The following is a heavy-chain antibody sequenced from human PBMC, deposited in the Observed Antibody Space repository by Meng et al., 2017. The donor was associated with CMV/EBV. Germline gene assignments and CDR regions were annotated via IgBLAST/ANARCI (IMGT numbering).Heavy chain of an antibody. CDR2: NIPILGIG. CDR3: ARGRLGDFWSGYYRYYYYGMDV. V-gene: IGHV1-69*10. J-gene: IGHJ6*02. D-gene: IGHD3-3*01. Sequence: SAQVSCKASGGTFSRYSISWLRQPPGQGLEWLGGNIPILGIGNYAQKFQGRVTITADKSTSTAYIELISLRSEDTAVYYCARGRLGDFWSGYYRYYYYGMDVGRQGPTVTVSS. CDR1: GGTFSRYS.